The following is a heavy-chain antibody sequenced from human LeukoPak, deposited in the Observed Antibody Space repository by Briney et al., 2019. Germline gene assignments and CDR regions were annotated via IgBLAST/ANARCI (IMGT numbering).Heavy chain of an antibody. Sequence: AGGSLRLSCAASGFDFSRNTMSWVRQAPGKGLEWVSSISSSSSFIYYADSVKGRFTISRDNAENSLYLQMDTLRAEDTAVYYCARQPIVLAAFDYWGQGTLVTVSS. J-gene: IGHJ4*02. CDR3: ARQPIVLAAFDY. V-gene: IGHV3-21*01. CDR1: GFDFSRNT. D-gene: IGHD3-9*01. CDR2: ISSSSSFI.